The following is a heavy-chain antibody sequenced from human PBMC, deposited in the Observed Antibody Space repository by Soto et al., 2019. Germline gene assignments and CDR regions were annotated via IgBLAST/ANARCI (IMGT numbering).Heavy chain of an antibody. D-gene: IGHD2-21*01. J-gene: IGHJ4*02. CDR2: ISYAGSNK. CDR3: AKPEWDPHVVVSSIDY. V-gene: IGHV3-30*18. Sequence: QVQLVESGGGVVQPGRSLRLSCAASGFTFSSYGMHWVRQAPGKGLEWVAVISYAGSNKYYADSVKGRFTISRDNSKSTLYLQMNSLRAEDTGVYYCAKPEWDPHVVVSSIDYWGQGTLVTVSS. CDR1: GFTFSSYG.